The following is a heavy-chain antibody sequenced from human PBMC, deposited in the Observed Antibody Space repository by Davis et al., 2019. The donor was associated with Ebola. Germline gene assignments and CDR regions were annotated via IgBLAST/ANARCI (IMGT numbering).Heavy chain of an antibody. CDR1: GFIFSTYS. V-gene: IGHV3-21*01. CDR3: ARVAAVVVVAATRAGPIDY. D-gene: IGHD2-15*01. CDR2: ISGNGAST. Sequence: GGSLRLSCAASGFIFSTYSMNWVRQAPEKGLEWVSTISGNGASTYYADSVKGRFTISRDNAKNSLYLQMNSLRAEDTAVYYCARVAAVVVVAATRAGPIDYWGQGTLVTVSS. J-gene: IGHJ4*02.